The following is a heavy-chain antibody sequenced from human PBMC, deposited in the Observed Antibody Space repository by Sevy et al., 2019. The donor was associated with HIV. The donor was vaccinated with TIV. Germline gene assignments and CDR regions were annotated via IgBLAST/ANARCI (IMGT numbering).Heavy chain of an antibody. V-gene: IGHV5-51*01. CDR2: IYPGDSDT. CDR1: GYSFTSYW. CDR3: ATGRNYYGSGSWDAFDI. J-gene: IGHJ3*02. D-gene: IGHD3-10*01. Sequence: GESLKISCKGSGYSFTSYWIGWVRQMPGKGLEWMGIIYPGDSDTRYSPSFQGQVTISADKSISTAYLQWSSLKASDTAMYYCATGRNYYGSGSWDAFDIWGQRTMVTVSS.